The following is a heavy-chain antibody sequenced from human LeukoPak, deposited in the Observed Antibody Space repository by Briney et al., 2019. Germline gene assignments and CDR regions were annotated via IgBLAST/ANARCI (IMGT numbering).Heavy chain of an antibody. CDR1: GFIFSSYG. J-gene: IGHJ4*02. V-gene: IGHV3-30*02. D-gene: IGHD3-3*01. CDR3: AKGYDFWTGLDFDY. Sequence: GGSLRLSCAASGFIFSSYGLHWVRQAPGKGLGWVAFIRYDGSNKYYADSVKGRFTISRDNSKNTVYLQMNSLRAEDTAVYYCAKGYDFWTGLDFDYWGQGTLVTVSS. CDR2: IRYDGSNK.